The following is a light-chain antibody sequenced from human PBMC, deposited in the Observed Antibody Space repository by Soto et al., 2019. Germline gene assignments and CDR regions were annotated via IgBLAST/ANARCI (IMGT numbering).Light chain of an antibody. J-gene: IGLJ1*01. CDR3: SSFAVSNSFV. CDR2: EVN. V-gene: IGLV2-8*01. Sequence: QSVLTQPPSASGSPGQSVTISCTGTSNEVGGYNYVSWYQQHPGKAPKLMIYEVNKRPSGVPDRFSGSKFGNPASLTFSGLQFEDEADYYCSSFAVSNSFVFGTGTKVTVL. CDR1: SNEVGGYNY.